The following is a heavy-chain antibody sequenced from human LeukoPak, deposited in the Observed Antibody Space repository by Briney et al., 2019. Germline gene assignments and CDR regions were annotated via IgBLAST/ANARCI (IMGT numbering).Heavy chain of an antibody. D-gene: IGHD3-10*01. CDR1: GFTFSSYA. Sequence: GGSLRLSCAASGFTFSSYAMHWVRQAPAKGLEWVAFIRYDGSNKYYADSVKGRFTTSRDNSKNTLYLQMNSLRAEDTAVYYCARDYYGSGSYPNDAFDIWGQGTMVTVSS. CDR3: ARDYYGSGSYPNDAFDI. V-gene: IGHV3-30*02. CDR2: IRYDGSNK. J-gene: IGHJ3*02.